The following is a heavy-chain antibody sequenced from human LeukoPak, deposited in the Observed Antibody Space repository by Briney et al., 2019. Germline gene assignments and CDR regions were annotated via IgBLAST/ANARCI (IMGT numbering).Heavy chain of an antibody. J-gene: IGHJ4*02. CDR2: ISYDGSNK. V-gene: IGHV3-30*03. CDR3: ARDRPISTMIV. CDR1: GFTFSNYD. D-gene: IGHD3-22*01. Sequence: PGGSLRLSCAASGFTFSNYDMYWVRQAPGKGLEWVALISYDGSNKYYADSVKGRFTISRDNSKNTLYLQMNSLRAEDTAVYYCARDRPISTMIVWGQGTLVTVSS.